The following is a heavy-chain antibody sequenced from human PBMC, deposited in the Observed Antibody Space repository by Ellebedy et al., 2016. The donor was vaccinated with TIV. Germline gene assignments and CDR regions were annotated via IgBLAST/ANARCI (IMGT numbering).Heavy chain of an antibody. J-gene: IGHJ6*02. CDR3: ARMGTGLAIYNYGIDV. D-gene: IGHD1-14*01. CDR1: DDSISSSNYY. V-gene: IGHV4-39*07. Sequence: SETLSLXXSVSDDSISSSNYYWGWIRQPPGKGLEWIGHIYYSETTYYNPSLKSRVTISLDMSKNQFSLKLTSVTAADTATYYCARMGTGLAIYNYGIDVWGQGTTVTVSS. CDR2: IYYSETT.